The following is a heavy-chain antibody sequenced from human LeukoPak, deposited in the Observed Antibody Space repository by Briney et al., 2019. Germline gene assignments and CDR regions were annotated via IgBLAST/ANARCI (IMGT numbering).Heavy chain of an antibody. J-gene: IGHJ5*01. CDR1: GFTFINYA. CDR3: AKNPSFGTYFRFDS. CDR2: ISGSGGTT. V-gene: IGHV3-23*01. D-gene: IGHD2/OR15-2a*01. Sequence: GGSLRLSCTASGFTFINYAVSWVRQVPGKGLEWVSAISGSGGTTYYADSVKGRFTISRDNSKNTLYLQMNSLRAEDTAIYYCAKNPSFGTYFRFDSWGQGTLVTVSS.